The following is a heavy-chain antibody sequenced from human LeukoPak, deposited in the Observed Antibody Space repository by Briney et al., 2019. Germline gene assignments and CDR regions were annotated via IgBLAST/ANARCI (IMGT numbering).Heavy chain of an antibody. J-gene: IGHJ3*02. V-gene: IGHV3-74*01. CDR2: IESDGSSP. CDR1: GFTFSNSR. CDR3: ARGLYYYDSSGYYGDTFDI. D-gene: IGHD3-22*01. Sequence: GGSLRLSCAASGFTFSNSRMYWVRQAPGKGLVWVSRIESDGSSPSYADSVKGRFTVSRDNAKNTLYLQMNSLRVEDTAVYYCARGLYYYDSSGYYGDTFDIWGQGTMVIVSS.